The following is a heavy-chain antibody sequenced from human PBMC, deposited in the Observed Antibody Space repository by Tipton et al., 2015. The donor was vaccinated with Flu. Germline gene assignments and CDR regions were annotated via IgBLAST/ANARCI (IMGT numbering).Heavy chain of an antibody. Sequence: TLSLTCTVSGGSISSYYWSWIRQPPGKGLEWIGYIYYSGSTNYNPSLKSRVTISVDTSKNRFSLKLSSVTAADTAVYYCARVGGSSYYYYGMDVWGQGTTVTVSS. CDR1: GGSISSYY. CDR3: ARVGGSSYYYYGMDV. J-gene: IGHJ6*02. CDR2: IYYSGST. V-gene: IGHV4-59*01. D-gene: IGHD1-26*01.